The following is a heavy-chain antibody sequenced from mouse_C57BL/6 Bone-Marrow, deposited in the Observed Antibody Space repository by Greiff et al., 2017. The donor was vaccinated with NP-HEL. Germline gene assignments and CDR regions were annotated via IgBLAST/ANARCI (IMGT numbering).Heavy chain of an antibody. CDR1: GYAFSSYW. CDR2: IYPGDGDT. CDR3: ARSGPYYPFAY. Sequence: QVQLKESGAELVKPGASVKISCKASGYAFSSYWMNWVKQRPGKGLEWIGQIYPGDGDTNYNGKFKGKATLTADKSSSTAYMQLSSLTSEDSAVYFCARSGPYYPFAYWGQGTLVTVSA. J-gene: IGHJ3*01. V-gene: IGHV1-80*01. D-gene: IGHD1-1*01.